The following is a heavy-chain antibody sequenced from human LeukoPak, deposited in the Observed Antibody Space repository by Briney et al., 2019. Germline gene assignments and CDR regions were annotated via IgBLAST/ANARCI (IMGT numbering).Heavy chain of an antibody. J-gene: IGHJ3*02. CDR1: GASISSYS. CDR3: ARDPAPDAFDI. V-gene: IGHV4-4*07. Sequence: SETLSLTCTVSGASISSYSWSWIRQPAGKGLEWIGRIYSSGSTNYNPSLKSRVTMSADPSKNHFSLKLSSVTAADTAVYYCARDPAPDAFDIWGQGTMVTVSS. CDR2: IYSSGST.